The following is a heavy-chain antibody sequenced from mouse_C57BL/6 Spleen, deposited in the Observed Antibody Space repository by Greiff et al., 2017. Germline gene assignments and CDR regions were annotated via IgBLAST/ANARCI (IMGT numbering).Heavy chain of an antibody. D-gene: IGHD1-1*01. V-gene: IGHV5-4*01. J-gene: IGHJ4*01. Sequence: EVHLVESGGGLVKPGGSLKLSCAASGFTFSSYAMSWVRQTPEKRLEWVATISDGGSYTYYPDNVKGRFTISRDNAKNNLYLQMSHLKSEDTAMYYCARATPYYYGSRGAMDYWGQGTSVTVSS. CDR1: GFTFSSYA. CDR2: ISDGGSYT. CDR3: ARATPYYYGSRGAMDY.